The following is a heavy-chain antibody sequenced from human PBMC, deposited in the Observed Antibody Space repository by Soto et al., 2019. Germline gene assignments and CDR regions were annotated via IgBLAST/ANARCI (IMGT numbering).Heavy chain of an antibody. CDR2: INAGNGNA. CDR1: GYTFTNYA. J-gene: IGHJ5*02. D-gene: IGHD3-9*01. CDR3: AILRYFGEGMGLEP. Sequence: ASVKVSCKASGYTFTNYAMHWVRQAPGQRLEWMGWINAGNGNAKYSQKFQGRVTITRDTSASTDYMELSSLRSEDTAVYSCAILRYFGEGMGLEPWGQGTLVTVSS. V-gene: IGHV1-3*01.